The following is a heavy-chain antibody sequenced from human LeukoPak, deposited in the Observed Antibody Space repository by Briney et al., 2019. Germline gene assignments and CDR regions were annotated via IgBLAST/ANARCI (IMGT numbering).Heavy chain of an antibody. J-gene: IGHJ4*02. Sequence: SGTLSLTCAVSGGSILTTNWWSWVRQPPGKGLEWIGEVHLSGTSNYNPSLKSRVTISVDTSKNQFSLKLSSVTAADTAVYYCARGLMMAVAGRGEFHYWGQGTLVTVSS. CDR1: GGSILTTNW. CDR3: ARGLMMAVAGRGEFHY. V-gene: IGHV4-4*02. CDR2: VHLSGTS. D-gene: IGHD6-13*01.